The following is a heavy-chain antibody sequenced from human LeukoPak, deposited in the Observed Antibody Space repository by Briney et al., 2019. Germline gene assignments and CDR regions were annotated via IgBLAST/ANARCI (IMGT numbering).Heavy chain of an antibody. Sequence: GGSLRLSCAASGFTFSSYEMNWVRQAPGKGLEYVSYISSSGSTIHYADSVKGRFTISRDNSKNTVYLQMNSLRAEDTAVYYCARANSATIPGVDPWGQGTLVTVSS. J-gene: IGHJ5*02. CDR3: ARANSATIPGVDP. V-gene: IGHV3-48*03. CDR2: ISSSGSTI. D-gene: IGHD1-26*01. CDR1: GFTFSSYE.